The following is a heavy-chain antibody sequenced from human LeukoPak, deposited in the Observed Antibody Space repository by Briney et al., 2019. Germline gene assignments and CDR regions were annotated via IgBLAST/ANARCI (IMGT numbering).Heavy chain of an antibody. CDR2: INGDSDYT. Sequence: PGGSLRLSCAASGFTFSTYTMSWVRQAPGKGLEWVSAINGDSDYTYYADSVKGRFTISRDNFKNTLYLQMNSLRAEDTAIYHCAKEVLDYEIPYWYFDLWGRGTLVTVSS. D-gene: IGHD4-17*01. V-gene: IGHV3-23*01. CDR3: AKEVLDYEIPYWYFDL. CDR1: GFTFSTYT. J-gene: IGHJ2*01.